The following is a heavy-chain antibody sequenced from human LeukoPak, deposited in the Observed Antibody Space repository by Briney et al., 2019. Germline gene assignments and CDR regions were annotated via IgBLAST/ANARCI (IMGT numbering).Heavy chain of an antibody. V-gene: IGHV3-30*03. Sequence: GGSLRLSCVASGFTFSDYGFHWVRQPPGKGLEWVAVISYDGSDIHYADSVKGRFTISRDNAKNSLYLQMNSLRAEDTAVYYCARDLAIAARGGNWFDPWGQGTLVTVSS. J-gene: IGHJ5*02. CDR2: ISYDGSDI. CDR3: ARDLAIAARGGNWFDP. CDR1: GFTFSDYG. D-gene: IGHD6-6*01.